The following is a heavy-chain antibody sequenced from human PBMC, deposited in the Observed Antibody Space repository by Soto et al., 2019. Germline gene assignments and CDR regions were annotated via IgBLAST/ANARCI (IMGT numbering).Heavy chain of an antibody. V-gene: IGHV4-31*03. D-gene: IGHD4-17*01. CDR3: ARSSPSTVTTFAY. J-gene: IGHJ4*02. Sequence: QVQLQESGPGLVKPSQTLSLTCTVSGGSISSGGYYWSWIRQHPGKGLEWIGYIYYSGSTYYNPSLNSRVTISVDTSKTQFSLKPSSVTAAGTAVYYWARSSPSTVTTFAYWGQGTLVTVSS. CDR1: GGSISSGGYY. CDR2: IYYSGST.